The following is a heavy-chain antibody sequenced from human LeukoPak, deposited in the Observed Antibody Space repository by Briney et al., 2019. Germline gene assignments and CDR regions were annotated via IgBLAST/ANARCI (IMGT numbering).Heavy chain of an antibody. CDR1: GGTFSSYA. CDR2: IIPIFGTA. Sequence: AASVKVSCKASGGTFSSYAISWVRQAPGQGLEWMGGIIPIFGTANYAQKFQGRVTITADESTSTAYMELSSLRSEDTAVYYCASSGGHIVVVPAARGDYYYYGMDVWGQGTTVTLSS. J-gene: IGHJ6*02. V-gene: IGHV1-69*13. D-gene: IGHD2-2*01. CDR3: ASSGGHIVVVPAARGDYYYYGMDV.